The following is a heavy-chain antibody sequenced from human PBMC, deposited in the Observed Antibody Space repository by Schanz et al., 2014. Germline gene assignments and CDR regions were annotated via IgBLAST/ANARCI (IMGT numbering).Heavy chain of an antibody. D-gene: IGHD6-13*01. CDR1: GYTFTSYD. CDR3: ARDGEAAAGCDY. V-gene: IGHV1-8*01. CDR2: MNPNSGNT. Sequence: QVQLVQSGAEVKQPGASVKVSCKASGYTFTSYDINWVRQAPGQGLEWMGWMNPNSGNTGYAQKFQGRVTMTRHTSISTAYMELSSLRSEDTAVYYCARDGEAAAGCDYWGQGTLVTVSS. J-gene: IGHJ4*02.